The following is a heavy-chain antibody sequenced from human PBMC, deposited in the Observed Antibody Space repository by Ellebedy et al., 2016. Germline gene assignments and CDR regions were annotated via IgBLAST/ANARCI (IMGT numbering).Heavy chain of an antibody. CDR1: GYTFSSYA. D-gene: IGHD3-10*01. V-gene: IGHV1-3*01. J-gene: IGHJ4*02. CDR2: INGNGNT. CDR3: ARDPPGSTEDF. Sequence: ASVKVSCKASGYTFSSYAMHWMRQAPGQRLEWMGWINGNGNTKYSQKFQGRVTITRDTSASTVYMELRSLRSDDTAVYYCARDPPGSTEDFWGQGTLVTVSS.